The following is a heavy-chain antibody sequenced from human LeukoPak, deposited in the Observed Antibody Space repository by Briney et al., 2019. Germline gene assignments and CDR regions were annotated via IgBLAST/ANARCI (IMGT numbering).Heavy chain of an antibody. V-gene: IGHV3-11*01. D-gene: IGHD3-10*01. J-gene: IGHJ4*02. CDR1: GFTFSDYY. Sequence: GGSLRLSCAASGFTFSDYYMSWIRQAPGKGLEWVSYISSSGTTTYYADSVKGRFTIPRDNAKNSLYLQMNSLRAEDTAVYYCARRGVLWFGELLSLDYWGQGTLVTVSS. CDR2: ISSSGTTT. CDR3: ARRGVLWFGELLSLDY.